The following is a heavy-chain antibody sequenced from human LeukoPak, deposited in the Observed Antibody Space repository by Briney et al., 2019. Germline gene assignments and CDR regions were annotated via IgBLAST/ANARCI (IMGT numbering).Heavy chain of an antibody. J-gene: IGHJ6*03. CDR2: INPNSGGT. Sequence: ASVKVSCKASGYTFTGYYMHWVRQAPGQGLEWMGWINPNSGGTIYAQKFQGRVTMTRDMSTSTVYMELSSLRSEDTAVYYCARVRSAYYYGSGSHHYYYMDVWGKGTTVTVSS. CDR1: GYTFTGYY. V-gene: IGHV1-2*02. D-gene: IGHD3-10*01. CDR3: ARVRSAYYYGSGSHHYYYMDV.